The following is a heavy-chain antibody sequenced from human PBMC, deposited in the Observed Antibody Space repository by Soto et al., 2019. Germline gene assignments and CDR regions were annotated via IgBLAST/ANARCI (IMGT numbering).Heavy chain of an antibody. Sequence: PGGSLRLSCASSGCPFNNYWMSWVRQATGKGLEWVANIKQDGSEKYYVDSVKGRFTISRDNAKNSLYLQMNSLRAEDTAVYYCAKNNRYCSSTNCFVFDYWGQGTLVTVSS. J-gene: IGHJ4*02. CDR3: AKNNRYCSSTNCFVFDY. CDR1: GCPFNNYW. D-gene: IGHD2-2*01. V-gene: IGHV3-7*01. CDR2: IKQDGSEK.